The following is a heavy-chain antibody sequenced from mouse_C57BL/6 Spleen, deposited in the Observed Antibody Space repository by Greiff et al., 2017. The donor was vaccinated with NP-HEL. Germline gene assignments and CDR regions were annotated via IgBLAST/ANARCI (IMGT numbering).Heavy chain of an antibody. V-gene: IGHV5-16*01. CDR3: ARDWVFAY. CDR1: GFTFSDYY. CDR2: INYDGSST. D-gene: IGHD4-1*01. Sequence: EVQLVESEGGLVQPGSSMKLSCTASGFTFSDYYMAWVRQVPEKGLEWVANINYDGSSTYYLDSLKSRFIISRDNAKNILYLQMSSLKSEDTATYYCARDWVFAYWGQGTLVTVSA. J-gene: IGHJ3*01.